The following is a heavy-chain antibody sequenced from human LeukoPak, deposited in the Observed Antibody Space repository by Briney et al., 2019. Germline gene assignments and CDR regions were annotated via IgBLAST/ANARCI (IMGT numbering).Heavy chain of an antibody. J-gene: IGHJ4*02. D-gene: IGHD2-15*01. CDR1: GYTLTELS. CDR2: FDPEDGET. Sequence: ASVKVSCKVSGYTLTELSMHCVRQAPGKGLEWMGGFDPEDGETIYAQKFQGRVTMTEDTSTDTAYMELSSLRSEDTAVYYCATRSLCSGGSCYHRGLFDYWGQGTLVTVSS. CDR3: ATRSLCSGGSCYHRGLFDY. V-gene: IGHV1-24*01.